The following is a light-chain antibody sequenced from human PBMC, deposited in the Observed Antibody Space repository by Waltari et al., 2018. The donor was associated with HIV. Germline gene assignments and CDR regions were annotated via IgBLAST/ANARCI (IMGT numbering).Light chain of an antibody. CDR3: QVWDRSSDQVI. J-gene: IGLJ2*01. CDR1: TLDSKS. CDR2: FDL. V-gene: IGLV3-21*04. Sequence: YELTQPPSVSVAPGQTAMITCGGNTLDSKSVQGYRQKPGQAPVLVIYFDLDRPSGIPERFSGSVSGNTATLTISRVDAGDEADYYCQVWDRSSDQVIFGGGTKLTVL.